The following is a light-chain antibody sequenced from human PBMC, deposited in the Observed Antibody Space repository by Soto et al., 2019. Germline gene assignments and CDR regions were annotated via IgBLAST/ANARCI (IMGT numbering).Light chain of an antibody. J-gene: IGLJ1*01. CDR2: EVS. V-gene: IGLV2-14*01. CDR1: SSDVGGYNY. CDR3: SSYTSSSTL. Sequence: QSALTQPASVSGSPGQSITISCTGTSSDVGGYNYVSWYQQHPGKAPKLMIYEVSNRPSGVSNRSSGSKSGNTASLTISGLQAEDEADYYCSSYTSSSTLFGTGTKLTVL.